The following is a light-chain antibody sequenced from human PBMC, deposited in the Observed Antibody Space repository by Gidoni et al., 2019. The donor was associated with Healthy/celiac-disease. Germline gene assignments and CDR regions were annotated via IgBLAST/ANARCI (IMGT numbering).Light chain of an antibody. V-gene: IGLV2-14*01. Sequence: QSALTQPAPVSRSPGPSITISCTGTSSDFGGYNYVSWYQQHPGKAPKLMIYEVSNRPPGVSNRFAGSKSGNTASLTISGLQAEDEADYYCSSYTSSSTVVFGGGTKLTVL. CDR3: SSYTSSSTVV. J-gene: IGLJ2*01. CDR1: SSDFGGYNY. CDR2: EVS.